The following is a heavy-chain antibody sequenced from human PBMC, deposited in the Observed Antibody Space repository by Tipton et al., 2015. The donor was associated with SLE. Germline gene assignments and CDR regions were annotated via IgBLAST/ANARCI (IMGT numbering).Heavy chain of an antibody. CDR2: VTTSGFGT. Sequence: SLRLSCAASGFTFTSYTMNWVRQAPGKGLEWVSTVTTSGFGTYYADSLKGRFTISRDNSKNTLYLQMNSLRAEDTAVYYCAKDLQQWLGADAFDIWGQGTMVTVSS. V-gene: IGHV3-23*01. CDR1: GFTFTSYT. J-gene: IGHJ3*02. CDR3: AKDLQQWLGADAFDI. D-gene: IGHD6-19*01.